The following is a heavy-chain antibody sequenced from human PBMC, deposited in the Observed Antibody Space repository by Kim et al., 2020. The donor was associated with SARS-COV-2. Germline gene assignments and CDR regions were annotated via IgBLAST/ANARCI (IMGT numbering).Heavy chain of an antibody. CDR3: ASSDSIAAAGTPGWFDP. Sequence: LKSRVTISVDTSKNQFSLKLSSVTAADTAVYYCASSDSIAAAGTPGWFDPWGQGTLVTVSS. J-gene: IGHJ5*02. D-gene: IGHD6-13*01. V-gene: IGHV4-39*07.